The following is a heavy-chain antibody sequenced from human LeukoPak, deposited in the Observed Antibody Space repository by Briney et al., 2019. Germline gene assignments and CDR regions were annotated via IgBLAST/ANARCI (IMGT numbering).Heavy chain of an antibody. CDR2: INPNSGDT. D-gene: IGHD3-10*01. J-gene: IGHJ4*02. V-gene: IGHV1-2*02. CDR3: ARAYGSGTSYHPDY. Sequence: ASVKVSCKASGYTFTAYYMHWVRQAPGQVLEWMGWINPNSGDTNSSQKLQDRVTLTRDTSISTAYMELSSLTSDDTAVYYCARAYGSGTSYHPDYWGQGTLVTVSS. CDR1: GYTFTAYY.